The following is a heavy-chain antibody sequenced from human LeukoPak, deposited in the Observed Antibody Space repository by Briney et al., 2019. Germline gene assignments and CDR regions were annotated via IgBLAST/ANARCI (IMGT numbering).Heavy chain of an antibody. D-gene: IGHD6-19*01. Sequence: PGGSLRPSCAASGFTFSSYSMNWVRQAPGKGLEWVSSISSSSSYIYYADSVKGRFTISRDNAKNSLYLQMNSLRAEDTAVYYCARAAVSSGWPKCFDYWGQGTLVTVSS. V-gene: IGHV3-21*01. J-gene: IGHJ4*02. CDR2: ISSSSSYI. CDR3: ARAAVSSGWPKCFDY. CDR1: GFTFSSYS.